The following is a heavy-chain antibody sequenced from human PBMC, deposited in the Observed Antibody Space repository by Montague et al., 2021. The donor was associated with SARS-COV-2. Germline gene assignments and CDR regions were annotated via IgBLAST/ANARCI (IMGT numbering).Heavy chain of an antibody. V-gene: IGHV4-39*01. D-gene: IGHD3-10*01. J-gene: IGHJ5*02. CDR3: ARNPADYYGSGSYPTWENWFAP. CDR1: GGSISSSSYY. CDR2: IYYSGST. Sequence: SETLSLTCTVSGGSISSSSYYWGWIRQPPGKGLEWIGSIYYSGSTYYNPSLKSRVTISVDTSKNQFSLKLSSVTAADTAVYYCARNPADYYGSGSYPTWENWFAPWGQGTLVTVSS.